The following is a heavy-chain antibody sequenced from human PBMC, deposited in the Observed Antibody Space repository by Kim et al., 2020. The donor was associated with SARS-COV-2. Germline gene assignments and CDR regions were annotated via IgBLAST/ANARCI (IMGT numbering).Heavy chain of an antibody. CDR3: ARDRFCSSTSCYMGAYYYYGMDV. V-gene: IGHV6-1*01. J-gene: IGHJ6*02. D-gene: IGHD2-2*02. Sequence: SQTLSLTCAISGDSVSSNSAAWHWIRQSPSRGLEWLGRTYYRSKWYNDYAVSVKSRITINPDTSKNQFSLQLNSVTPEDTAVYYCARDRFCSSTSCYMGAYYYYGMDVWGQGTTVTVSS. CDR2: TYYRSKWYN. CDR1: GDSVSSNSAA.